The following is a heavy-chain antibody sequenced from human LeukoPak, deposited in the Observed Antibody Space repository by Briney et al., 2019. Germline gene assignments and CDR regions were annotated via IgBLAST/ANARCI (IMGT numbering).Heavy chain of an antibody. CDR1: GFIFSSYA. V-gene: IGHV3-30*04. Sequence: GGSLRLSCAASGFIFSSYAMHWVRQAPGKGLEWVAVISYDGSNKYYADSVKGRFTISRDNSKNTLYLQMNSLRAEDTAVYYCASTLAYYYDSSGPADWWGQGTLVTVSS. CDR3: ASTLAYYYDSSGPADW. D-gene: IGHD3-22*01. CDR2: ISYDGSNK. J-gene: IGHJ4*02.